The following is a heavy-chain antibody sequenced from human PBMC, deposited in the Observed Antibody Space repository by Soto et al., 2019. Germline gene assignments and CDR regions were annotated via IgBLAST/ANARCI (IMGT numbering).Heavy chain of an antibody. CDR3: ARSHWGSYRYTFDY. D-gene: IGHD3-16*02. CDR2: ISSSSSYT. CDR1: GFTFSDYY. J-gene: IGHJ4*02. Sequence: QVQLVESGGGLVKPGGSLRLSCAASGFTFSDYYMSWIRQAPGKGLEWVSYISSSSSYTNYADSVKGRFTISRDNAKNSLYLQMISLRAEDTAVYYCARSHWGSYRYTFDYWGQGTLVTVSS. V-gene: IGHV3-11*06.